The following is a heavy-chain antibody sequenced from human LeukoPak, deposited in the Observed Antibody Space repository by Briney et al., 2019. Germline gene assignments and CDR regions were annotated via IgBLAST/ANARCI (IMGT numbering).Heavy chain of an antibody. D-gene: IGHD3-22*01. V-gene: IGHV3-53*01. CDR1: GFTVSSNY. Sequence: GGSLRLSCAASGFTVSSNYMSWVRQAPGKGLEWVSVIYSGGSTYYADSVKGRFTISRDNSKNTLYLRMNSLRAEDTAVYYCAREISYDSSGYSDYWGQGTLVTVSS. CDR2: IYSGGST. J-gene: IGHJ4*02. CDR3: AREISYDSSGYSDY.